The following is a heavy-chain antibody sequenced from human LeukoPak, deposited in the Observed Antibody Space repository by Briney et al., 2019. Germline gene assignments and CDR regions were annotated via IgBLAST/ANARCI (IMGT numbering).Heavy chain of an antibody. D-gene: IGHD3-16*02. J-gene: IGHJ4*02. Sequence: PSETLSLTCTVSGGPISSTSHYWSWIRQPAGKGLEWIGDINHSGGTNYIPSLKSRVTISVDTSKNQFSLKLTSVTAADTAVYYCARTPYVWGSYRTGGFDYWGQGTLVTVSS. CDR1: GGPISSTSHY. CDR3: ARTPYVWGSYRTGGFDY. V-gene: IGHV4-39*07. CDR2: INHSGGT.